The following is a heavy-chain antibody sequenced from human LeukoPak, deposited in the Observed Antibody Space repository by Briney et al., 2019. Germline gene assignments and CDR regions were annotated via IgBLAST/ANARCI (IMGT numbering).Heavy chain of an antibody. D-gene: IGHD1-1*01. J-gene: IGHJ4*02. V-gene: IGHV4-39*07. CDR2: IYYSGST. CDR3: ARDRGTWNDDGFDY. Sequence: SETLSLTCTVSGGSISSSNYYWGWIRQPPGKGLEWIGSIYYSGSTYYSPSLKSRVTISVDTSKNQFSLKLSSVTAADTAVYYCARDRGTWNDDGFDYWGQGTLVTVSS. CDR1: GGSISSSNYY.